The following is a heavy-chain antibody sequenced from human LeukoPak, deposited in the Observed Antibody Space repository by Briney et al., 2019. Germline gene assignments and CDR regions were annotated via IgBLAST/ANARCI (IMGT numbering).Heavy chain of an antibody. CDR1: GGSISSYY. J-gene: IGHJ1*01. V-gene: IGHV4-4*09. CDR2: IYTRGGT. D-gene: IGHD1-1*01. Sequence: PSETLSLTCTVSGGSISSYYWSWIRQPPGKGLEWIGYIYTRGGTNYNPSLKSRVTISVDTSKNQFSLKLSSVTAADTAVYYCAGLSAVTGEYFQHWGQGTLVTVSS. CDR3: AGLSAVTGEYFQH.